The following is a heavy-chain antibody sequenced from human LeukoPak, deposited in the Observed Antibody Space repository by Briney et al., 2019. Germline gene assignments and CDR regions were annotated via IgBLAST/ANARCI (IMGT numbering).Heavy chain of an antibody. V-gene: IGHV4-4*09. CDR1: GVSISNYY. J-gene: IGHJ4*02. CDR2: IYTSGST. Sequence: PSETLSLTCTVSGVSISNYYWSWIRQSPGMGLEWIGHIYTSGSTNYNPSLKSRVTMSVDTSKSQVSLTLSSVTAADTAIYYCARRLGYSYGYSFDSWGQGTLGTVSS. CDR3: ARRLGYSYGYSFDS. D-gene: IGHD5-18*01.